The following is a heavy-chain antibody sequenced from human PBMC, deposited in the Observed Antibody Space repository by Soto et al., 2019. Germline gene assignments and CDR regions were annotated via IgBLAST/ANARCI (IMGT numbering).Heavy chain of an antibody. D-gene: IGHD6-19*01. CDR2: VSHDGRTT. Sequence: VQLVESGGGVVQPGRSLRLSCAASGFTFSDYAMHWVRQAPGKGLEWVAVVSHDGRTTHYADSVKGRFTISRDSSKNTVSREMTSLRAEDTAVYYCAKGGRQWLVTSDFNYWGQGALVTVSS. CDR1: GFTFSDYA. CDR3: AKGGRQWLVTSDFNY. V-gene: IGHV3-30*18. J-gene: IGHJ4*02.